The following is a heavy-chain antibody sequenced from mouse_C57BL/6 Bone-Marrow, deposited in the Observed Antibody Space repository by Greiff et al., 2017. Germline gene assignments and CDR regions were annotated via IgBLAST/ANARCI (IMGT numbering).Heavy chain of an antibody. Sequence: QVQLQQSGPELVKPGASVKISCKASGYSFTSYYIHWVKQRPGQGLEWIGWIYPGSGNTKYIEKFKGKATLTADTSSSTAYMQLSSLTSEDSAVYYCARNYDYDSHLDYWGQGTTLTVSS. D-gene: IGHD2-4*01. J-gene: IGHJ2*01. CDR2: IYPGSGNT. CDR1: GYSFTSYY. CDR3: ARNYDYDSHLDY. V-gene: IGHV1-66*01.